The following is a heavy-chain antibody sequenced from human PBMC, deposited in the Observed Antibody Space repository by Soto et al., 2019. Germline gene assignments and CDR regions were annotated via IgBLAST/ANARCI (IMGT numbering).Heavy chain of an antibody. CDR1: SGSIGSSNW. CDR2: IYHSGST. J-gene: IGHJ6*03. CDR3: ARHDQYYDFWSPRDKAYYYYYMDV. D-gene: IGHD3-3*01. Sequence: PSETLSLTCAVSSGSIGSSNWWSWVRQPPGKGLEWIGEIYHSGSTNYNPSLKSRVTISVDKSKNQFSLKLSSVTAADTAVYYCARHDQYYDFWSPRDKAYYYYYMDVWGKGTTVTVSS. V-gene: IGHV4-4*02.